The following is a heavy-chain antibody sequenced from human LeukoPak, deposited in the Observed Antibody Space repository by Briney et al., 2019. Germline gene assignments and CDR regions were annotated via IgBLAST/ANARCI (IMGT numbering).Heavy chain of an antibody. CDR2: IYHSGST. V-gene: IGHV4-4*02. J-gene: IGHJ4*02. D-gene: IGHD1-1*01. Sequence: SGTLSLTCAVSGGSISSGNWWSWGRQPPGRGLEWIGEIYHSGSTNYNPSLKTRVTISVDKSKNQFSLKLTSVTAADTAVYYCARIGNYYFDYLGQGTLVTVSS. CDR1: GGSISSGNW. CDR3: ARIGNYYFDY.